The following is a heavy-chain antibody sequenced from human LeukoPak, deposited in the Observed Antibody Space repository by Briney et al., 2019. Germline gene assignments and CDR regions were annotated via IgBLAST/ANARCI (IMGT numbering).Heavy chain of an antibody. D-gene: IGHD6-13*01. CDR2: VNPNSGGT. V-gene: IGHV1-2*02. J-gene: IGHJ4*02. CDR1: GYTFTGYY. Sequence: ASVKVSCKASGYTFTGYYMHWVRQAPGRGLEWMGWVNPNSGGTNYAQKFQGRVTMTRDTPISTAYMELSRLRSDDTAVYYCARATYSSSWYDYWGQGTLVTVSS. CDR3: ARATYSSSWYDY.